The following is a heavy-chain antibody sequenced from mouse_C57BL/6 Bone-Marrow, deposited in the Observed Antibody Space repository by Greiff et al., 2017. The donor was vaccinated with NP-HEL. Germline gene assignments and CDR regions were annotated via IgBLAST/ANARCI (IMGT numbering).Heavy chain of an antibody. CDR3: ARGDDYDGAWFAY. D-gene: IGHD2-4*01. V-gene: IGHV1-61*01. CDR2: IYPSDSET. Sequence: VQLQQPGAELVRPGSSVKLSCKASGYTFTSYWMDWVKQRPGQGLEWIGNIYPSDSETHYNQKFKDKATLTVDKSSSTAYMQLSSLTSEDSAVYYCARGDDYDGAWFAYWGQGTLVTVSA. CDR1: GYTFTSYW. J-gene: IGHJ3*01.